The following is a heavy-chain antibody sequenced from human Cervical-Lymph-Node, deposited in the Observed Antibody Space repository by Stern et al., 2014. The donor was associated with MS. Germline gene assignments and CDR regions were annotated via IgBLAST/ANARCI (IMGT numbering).Heavy chain of an antibody. CDR1: GFSFTTYY. CDR2: IHPNGGTT. D-gene: IGHD1-1*01. V-gene: IGHV1-46*03. J-gene: IGHJ5*02. Sequence: QVQLVQSGAEVKKPGASVNVSCEASGFSFTTYYMHWIRQAPGEGLEWGGRIHPNGGTTRYGRQFQGRVIITSDTSTSTIYMELTGLRSEDTALYFCTRVQRERRALDHFDPWGQGTLVTVSS. CDR3: TRVQRERRALDHFDP.